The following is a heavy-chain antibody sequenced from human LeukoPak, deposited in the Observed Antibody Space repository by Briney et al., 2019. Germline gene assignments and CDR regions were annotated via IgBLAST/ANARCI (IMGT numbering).Heavy chain of an antibody. Sequence: GGSLRLSCAASGFTFSSHWMSWVRQAPGKGREWVANINQGGSEKNYVDSVKGRFTTSRDNAKNSLYLQMNSLRAEDTAIYYCARDHVVNALVFDYWGHGTLVTVSS. CDR1: GFTFSSHW. CDR3: ARDHVVNALVFDY. D-gene: IGHD2-15*01. J-gene: IGHJ4*01. V-gene: IGHV3-7*01. CDR2: INQGGSEK.